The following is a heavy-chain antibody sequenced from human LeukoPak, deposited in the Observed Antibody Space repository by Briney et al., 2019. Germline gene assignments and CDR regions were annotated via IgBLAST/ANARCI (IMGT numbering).Heavy chain of an antibody. CDR2: IKHSGST. D-gene: IGHD3-22*01. J-gene: IGHJ4*02. CDR3: ARDPYYYDSSGYYGGPTNDY. V-gene: IGHV4-34*01. Sequence: PSETLSLTCAVYGGSFSGYYWSWIRQPPGKRLEWIGEIKHSGSTNYNPSLKSRVTISVDTSKNQFSLKLSSVTAADTAVYYCARDPYYYDSSGYYGGPTNDYWGQGTLVTVSS. CDR1: GGSFSGYY.